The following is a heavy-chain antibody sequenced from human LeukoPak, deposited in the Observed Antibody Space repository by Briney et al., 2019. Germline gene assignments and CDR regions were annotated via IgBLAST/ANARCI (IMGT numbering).Heavy chain of an antibody. D-gene: IGHD4-17*01. CDR1: GFTFSNYA. J-gene: IGHJ4*02. CDR2: ISGSGGST. V-gene: IGHV3-23*01. CDR3: AKDISRTVTQTGDY. Sequence: PGGSLRLSCAASGFTFSNYAMSSVRQAQGKGLEWVSGISGSGGSTHYADSVKGRFTISRDNSMNTLYLQMNSLRAEDTAVYYCAKDISRTVTQTGDYWGQGTLVTVSS.